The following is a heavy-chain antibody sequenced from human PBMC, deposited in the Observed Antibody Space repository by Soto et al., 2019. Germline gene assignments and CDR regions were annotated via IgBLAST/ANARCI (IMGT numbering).Heavy chain of an antibody. D-gene: IGHD6-13*01. CDR1: GFTFSSYG. J-gene: IGHJ6*02. CDR3: ALNQGIAAADGMDV. V-gene: IGHV3-30*03. CDR2: ISYDGSNK. Sequence: PGGSLRLSCAASGFTFSSYGMRWVRQAPGKGLEWVAVISYDGSNKYYADSVKGRFTISRDNSKNTLYLQMNSLRAEDTAVYYCALNQGIAAADGMDVWGQGTTVTVSS.